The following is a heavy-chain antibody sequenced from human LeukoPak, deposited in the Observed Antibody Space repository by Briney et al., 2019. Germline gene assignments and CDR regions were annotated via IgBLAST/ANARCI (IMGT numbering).Heavy chain of an antibody. J-gene: IGHJ5*02. D-gene: IGHD6-13*01. CDR1: GYSISSGHY. CDR3: ARMYSSSWCVFSGNNWFDP. CDR2: MYHSGST. Sequence: SETLSLTCTVSGYSISSGHYWGWIRQPPGKGLEWIGSMYHSGSTYYNPPLKSRVTISEDTSKNQFSLKLRSVTAADTAVYYCARMYSSSWCVFSGNNWFDPWGQGTLVTVSS. V-gene: IGHV4-38-2*02.